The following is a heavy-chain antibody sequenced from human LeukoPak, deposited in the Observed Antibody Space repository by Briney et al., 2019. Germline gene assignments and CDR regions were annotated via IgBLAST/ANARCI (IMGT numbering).Heavy chain of an antibody. CDR3: ARDPVGTFGELLPDY. V-gene: IGHV3-64*01. CDR2: ISSNGGST. D-gene: IGHD3-10*01. J-gene: IGHJ4*02. CDR1: GFTFSSYA. Sequence: TGGSLRLSCAASGFTFSSYAMHWVRQAPGKGLEYVSAISSNGGSTYYANSVKGRFTISRDNSKNTLYLQMGSPRAEDMAVYYCARDPVGTFGELLPDYWGQGTLVTVSS.